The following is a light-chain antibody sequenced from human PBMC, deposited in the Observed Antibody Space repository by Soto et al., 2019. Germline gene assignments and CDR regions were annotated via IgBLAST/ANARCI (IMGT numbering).Light chain of an antibody. Sequence: EIVMTQSPATLSVSPGERATLSCRASQSVSSNLDWYQQKPGQAPRLLTYGASTRATGIPARFSGSGSGTEFTLTISSLQSEDFAGFYCQQYGNWPITFVQGTRLEIK. CDR3: QQYGNWPIT. J-gene: IGKJ5*01. CDR2: GAS. CDR1: QSVSSN. V-gene: IGKV3-15*01.